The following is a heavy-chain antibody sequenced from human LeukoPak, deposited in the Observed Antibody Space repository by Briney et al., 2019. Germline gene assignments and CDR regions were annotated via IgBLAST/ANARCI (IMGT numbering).Heavy chain of an antibody. J-gene: IGHJ4*02. D-gene: IGHD5-12*01. Sequence: GASVKVSCKASGYTFTSYGISWVRQAPGQGLEWMGWISAYNGNTNYAQKLQGRVTMTTDTSTSTAYMELRGLRSDDTAVYYCARDSFSGYASRMDYWGQGTLVTVSS. CDR3: ARDSFSGYASRMDY. CDR2: ISAYNGNT. CDR1: GYTFTSYG. V-gene: IGHV1-18*01.